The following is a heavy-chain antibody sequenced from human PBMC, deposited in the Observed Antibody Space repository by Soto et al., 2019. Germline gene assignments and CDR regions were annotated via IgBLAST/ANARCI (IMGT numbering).Heavy chain of an antibody. CDR3: VTGDHADY. CDR2: IKRDGTEK. Sequence: EVQLVESGGGLVQPGGSLRLSCAASGFTTSTYWMGWFRQAPGRGLEWVATIKRDGTEKYYMDSLKGRFTISRDNAINSLYLQMSRLRAEDTAVYFCVTGDHADYWGQGTLVTVSS. V-gene: IGHV3-7*03. J-gene: IGHJ4*02. D-gene: IGHD3-10*01. CDR1: GFTTSTYW.